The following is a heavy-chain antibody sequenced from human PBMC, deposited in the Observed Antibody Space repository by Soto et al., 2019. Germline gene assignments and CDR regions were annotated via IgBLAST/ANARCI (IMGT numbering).Heavy chain of an antibody. CDR2: INAGNANT. CDR3: TGGPPNWGFDS. J-gene: IGHJ5*01. Sequence: EASVKVSCEASGYTFTSYAMHWVRQAPGQRLEWMGWINAGNANTGYAQKFQGRVTMTRSTSISTAYMELSSLTSEDTAVYYCTGGPPNWGFDSWGQGTPVTVSS. D-gene: IGHD7-27*01. V-gene: IGHV1-3*01. CDR1: GYTFTSYA.